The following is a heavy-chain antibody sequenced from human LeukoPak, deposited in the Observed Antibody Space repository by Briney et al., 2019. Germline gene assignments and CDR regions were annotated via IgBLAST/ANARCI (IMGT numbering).Heavy chain of an antibody. D-gene: IGHD5-12*01. CDR3: AREGMVATFDY. V-gene: IGHV3-21*01. CDR2: ISSSSSYV. CDR1: GFTFSSYS. J-gene: IGHJ4*02. Sequence: PGGSLRLSCAASGFTFSSYSMNWVRQPPGKGLEWVSSISSSSSYVYYADSVKGRFTISRDKAKNSLYLQMNSLRAEDTATYYCAREGMVATFDYWGQGTLVTVSS.